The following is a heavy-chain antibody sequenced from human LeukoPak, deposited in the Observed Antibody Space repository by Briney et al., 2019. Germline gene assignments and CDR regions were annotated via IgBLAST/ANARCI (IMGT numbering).Heavy chain of an antibody. Sequence: GASLRLPCAASGFAFSFLAMSWVRQARGQGLEWVATINASSGNKHYADAVKGRFTISRDKSKNTVYLHMNTLRAEDTAVYYCAKPISGGLAVTGDWFDTWGQGNLVTVSS. D-gene: IGHD6-19*01. CDR3: AKPISGGLAVTGDWFDT. J-gene: IGHJ5*02. CDR1: GFAFSFLA. V-gene: IGHV3-23*01. CDR2: INASSGNK.